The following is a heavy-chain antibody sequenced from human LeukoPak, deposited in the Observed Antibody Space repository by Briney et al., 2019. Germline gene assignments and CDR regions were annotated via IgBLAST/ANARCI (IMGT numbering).Heavy chain of an antibody. V-gene: IGHV4-59*08. CDR2: IYYSGST. J-gene: IGHJ6*02. D-gene: IGHD2-8*01. CDR3: ATTKPYYYYGMDV. CDR1: GSSISSYY. Sequence: SETLSLTCTVSGSSISSYYWSWIRQPPGKGLEWIGYIYYSGSTNYNPSLKSRVTISVDTSKNQFSLKLSSVTAADTAVYYRATTKPYYYYGMDVWGQGTTVTVSS.